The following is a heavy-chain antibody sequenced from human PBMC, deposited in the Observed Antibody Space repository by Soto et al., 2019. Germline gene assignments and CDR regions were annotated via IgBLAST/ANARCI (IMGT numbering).Heavy chain of an antibody. CDR2: ISSSGSTI. V-gene: IGHV3-11*01. Sequence: QVQLVESGGGLVKPGGSLRLSCAASGFTFSDYYMSWIRQAPGKGLEWVSYISSSGSTIYYADSVKGRFTISRDNAKNSLYRQMNSLRAEDTAVYYCAREKKGLRYFDWFPGLDYWGQGTLVTVSS. CDR3: AREKKGLRYFDWFPGLDY. D-gene: IGHD3-9*01. J-gene: IGHJ4*02. CDR1: GFTFSDYY.